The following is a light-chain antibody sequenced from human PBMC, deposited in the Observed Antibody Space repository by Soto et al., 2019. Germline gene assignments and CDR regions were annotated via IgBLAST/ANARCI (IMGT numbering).Light chain of an antibody. CDR3: QQSYSTWT. V-gene: IGKV1-5*01. CDR1: QSISSW. Sequence: DIQTTQSPSTLSASVGDRVTITCRASQSISSWLAWYQQKPGKAPKLLIYDASSLESGVPSRFSGSGSGTDFTLTISSLQPEDFATYYCQQSYSTWTFGQGTKVDIK. J-gene: IGKJ1*01. CDR2: DAS.